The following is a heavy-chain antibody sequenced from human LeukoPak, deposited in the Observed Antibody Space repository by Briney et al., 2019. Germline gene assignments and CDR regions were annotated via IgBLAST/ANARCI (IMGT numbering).Heavy chain of an antibody. CDR1: GGSISSGGYY. CDR2: IYYSGST. J-gene: IGHJ6*02. V-gene: IGHV4-61*08. D-gene: IGHD6-13*01. CDR3: ASGRQQLAHCGMDV. Sequence: SETLSLTCTVSGGSISSGGYYWSWIRQHPGKGLEWIGYIYYSGSTSYNPSLKSRVTISVDTSKNQFSLKLSSVTAADTAVYYCASGRQQLAHCGMDVWGQGTTVTVSS.